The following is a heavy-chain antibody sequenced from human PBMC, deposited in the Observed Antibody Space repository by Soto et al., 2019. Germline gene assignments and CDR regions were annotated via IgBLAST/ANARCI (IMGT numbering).Heavy chain of an antibody. CDR3: ARTPGMVAAVSSLSP. V-gene: IGHV4-39*01. J-gene: IGHJ5*02. Sequence: SETLPRTXTVSAGSLGISHYYWGWIRQPPGKGLEWIGTIYYSGSTYYNPSLESRVTISVDTSKNQFSLRLSSVTAADTAVYYCARTPGMVAAVSSLSPWGQGTRVTVSS. D-gene: IGHD2-15*01. CDR1: AGSLGISHYY. CDR2: IYYSGST.